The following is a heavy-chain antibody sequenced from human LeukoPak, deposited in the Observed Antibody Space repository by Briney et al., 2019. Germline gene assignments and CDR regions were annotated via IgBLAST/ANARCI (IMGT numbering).Heavy chain of an antibody. D-gene: IGHD3-10*01. J-gene: IGHJ4*02. CDR2: ISSSGSTI. Sequence: PGGSLRLSCAASGFTFSSYEMNWVRQAPGKGLEWVSYISSSGSTIYYADSVKGRFTISRDNAKNSLYLQMNSLRAEDTAVYYCARVEPGSNFDYWGQGTLVTVSS. CDR1: GFTFSSYE. V-gene: IGHV3-48*03. CDR3: ARVEPGSNFDY.